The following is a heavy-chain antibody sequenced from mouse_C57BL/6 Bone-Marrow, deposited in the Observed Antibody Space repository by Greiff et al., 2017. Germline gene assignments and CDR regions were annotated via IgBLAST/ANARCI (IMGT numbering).Heavy chain of an antibody. V-gene: IGHV1-63*01. CDR1: GYTFTNYW. J-gene: IGHJ2*01. CDR3: ARLGGPYFDY. CDR2: IYPGGGYP. Sequence: VQRVESGAELVRPGTSVKMSCKASGYTFTNYWLGWAKQRPGHGLEWIGDIYPGGGYPNYNEKFKGKATLTADNSSSTAYMQFSSLTSEDSAIYYCARLGGPYFDYWGQGTTLTVSS.